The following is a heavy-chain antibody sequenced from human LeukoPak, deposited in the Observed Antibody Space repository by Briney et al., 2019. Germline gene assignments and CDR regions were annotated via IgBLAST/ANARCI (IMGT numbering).Heavy chain of an antibody. J-gene: IGHJ5*02. CDR1: GYTFTSYW. V-gene: IGHV5-51*01. CDR3: ARIEGSTFDH. Sequence: GESLKISCKGSGYTFTSYWIGWVRQTPGKGLEWMGIISPGNSESKYSPSPQGQITISADKSINTAYLQWSSLKASGTAMYYCARIEGSTFDHWGQGTLVTVSS. CDR2: ISPGNSES.